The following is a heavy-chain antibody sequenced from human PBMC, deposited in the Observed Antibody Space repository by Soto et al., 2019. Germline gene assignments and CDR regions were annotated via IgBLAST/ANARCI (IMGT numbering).Heavy chain of an antibody. CDR1: GFTFSDHY. Sequence: GGSLRLSCAASGFTFSDHYMSWIRQAPGKGLEWVSHISSSGDIIYYADSVKGRFTISRDNAKNSLYLQMNSLRAEDTAVYYCARDLGYYDSSGYFDYWGQGTLVTVSS. J-gene: IGHJ4*02. CDR2: ISSSGDII. CDR3: ARDLGYYDSSGYFDY. V-gene: IGHV3-11*01. D-gene: IGHD3-22*01.